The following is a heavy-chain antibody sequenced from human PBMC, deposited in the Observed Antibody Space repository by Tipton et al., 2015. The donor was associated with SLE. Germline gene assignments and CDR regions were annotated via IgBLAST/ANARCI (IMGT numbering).Heavy chain of an antibody. V-gene: IGHV4-39*07. J-gene: IGHJ4*02. CDR2: TYFGGST. Sequence: GLVKPSETMSLSCSVTGNAIDNDHQPWVWLRQTPGKGLESLGSTYFGGSTHYNPSLESRVTISLDTSKNQFSLKLSSVTAADTAVYFCATRVSKGFYSGWSYFFDHWGPGMLVTVSS. CDR1: GNAIDNDHQP. CDR3: ATRVSKGFYSGWSYFFDH. D-gene: IGHD6-19*01.